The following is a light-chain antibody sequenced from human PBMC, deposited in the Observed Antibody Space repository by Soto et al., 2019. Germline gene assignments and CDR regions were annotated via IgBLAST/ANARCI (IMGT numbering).Light chain of an antibody. CDR3: GSYTGGNTYV. CDR1: SRDVGGYNY. V-gene: IGLV2-8*01. CDR2: EVN. J-gene: IGLJ1*01. Sequence: QSALTQPPSASGSPGQSVTISCTGTSRDVGGYNYVSWSQQHPGKAPKLMIFEVNKRPSGVPDRFSGSKSGNTASLTVSGLQAEDEADYYCGSYTGGNTYVFGAGTKVTVL.